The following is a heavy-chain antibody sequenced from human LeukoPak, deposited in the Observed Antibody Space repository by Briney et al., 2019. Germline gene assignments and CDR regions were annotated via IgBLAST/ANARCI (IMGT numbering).Heavy chain of an antibody. CDR2: INQDGSAK. Sequence: GGSLRLSCAASGFTFTTYWMTWVRQAPGKGLEWVANINQDGSAKYYVDSMKGRFTISRDNAKNSLYLEMNSLRAEDTAVYYCARDLSSGCDYWGQGTLVSVSS. D-gene: IGHD3-22*01. CDR1: GFTFTTYW. CDR3: ARDLSSGCDY. J-gene: IGHJ4*02. V-gene: IGHV3-7*01.